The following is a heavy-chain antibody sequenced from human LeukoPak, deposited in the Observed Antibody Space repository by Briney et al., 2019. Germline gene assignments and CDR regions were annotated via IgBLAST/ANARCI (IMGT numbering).Heavy chain of an antibody. CDR2: IDPNSGGT. Sequence: ASVTVSCKASGYTFTGYSMHWVRQAPGQGLEWMGWIDPNSGGTNYAQKFQGRVTMTRDTSISTVYMELSRLTSDDTAVYYCARGRGSTVAFDYWGQGTLVTVSS. CDR3: ARGRGSTVAFDY. D-gene: IGHD3-10*01. CDR1: GYTFTGYS. J-gene: IGHJ4*02. V-gene: IGHV1-2*02.